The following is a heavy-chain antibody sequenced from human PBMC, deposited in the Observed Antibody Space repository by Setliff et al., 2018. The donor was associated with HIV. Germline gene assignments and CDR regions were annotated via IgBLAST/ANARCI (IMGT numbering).Heavy chain of an antibody. D-gene: IGHD3-3*01. CDR1: GFTFTSSA. J-gene: IGHJ3*02. CDR3: AADSFVGSITIFGAGDFDI. CDR2: IVVGSGNT. Sequence: GASVKVSCKASGFTFTSSAMQWVRQARGQRLEWIGWIVVGSGNTNYAQKFQERVTITRNMSTSTAYMVLSSLRSEDTAVYYCAADSFVGSITIFGAGDFDIWGQGTMVTVSS. V-gene: IGHV1-58*02.